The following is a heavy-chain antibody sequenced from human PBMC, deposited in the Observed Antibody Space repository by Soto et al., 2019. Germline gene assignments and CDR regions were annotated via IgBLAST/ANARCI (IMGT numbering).Heavy chain of an antibody. J-gene: IGHJ4*02. V-gene: IGHV1-3*01. CDR1: GYTFTSYA. CDR2: INAGNGNT. D-gene: IGHD3-22*01. CDR3: ARWGYYYDSSGQEGFDY. Sequence: QVQLVQSGAEVKKPGASVKVSCKASGYTFTSYAMHWVRQAPGQRLEWMGWINAGNGNTKYSQKFQGRVTITRDTSASTAYMELSSLRSEDTAVYYCARWGYYYDSSGQEGFDYWGQGTLVTVSS.